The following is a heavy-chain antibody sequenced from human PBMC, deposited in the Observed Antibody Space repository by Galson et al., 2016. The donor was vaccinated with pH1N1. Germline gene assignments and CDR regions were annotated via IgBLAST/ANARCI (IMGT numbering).Heavy chain of an antibody. CDR2: ITKRPEGYTT. V-gene: IGHV3-72*01. J-gene: IGHJ4*02. Sequence: SLRLSCAASGFTFSGFYMDWVRQAPGKGLEWVGRITKRPEGYTTQDATSVKGRFIISRDDSKGLLYLPMNSLKTEDTAVYYCTREDHHKFDYWGQGTLVTVS. CDR3: TREDHHKFDY. CDR1: GFTFSGFY.